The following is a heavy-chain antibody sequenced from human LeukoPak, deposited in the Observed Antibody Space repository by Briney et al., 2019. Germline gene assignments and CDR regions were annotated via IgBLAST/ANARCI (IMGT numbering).Heavy chain of an antibody. CDR2: ISAYNGNT. D-gene: IGHD3-22*01. CDR1: GYTFTSYG. J-gene: IGHJ4*02. V-gene: IGHV1-18*01. CDR3: ARDTGIPSNSMYYYDSSGYLQYYFDY. Sequence: ASVKVSCKASGYTFTSYGISWVRQAPGQGLEWMGWISAYNGNTNYAQKLQGRVTMTTDTSTSTAYMELRSLRSDDTAVYYCARDTGIPSNSMYYYDSSGYLQYYFDYWGQGTLVTVSS.